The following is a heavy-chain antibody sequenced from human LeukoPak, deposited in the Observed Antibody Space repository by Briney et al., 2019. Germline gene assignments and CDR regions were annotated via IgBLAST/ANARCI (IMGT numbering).Heavy chain of an antibody. V-gene: IGHV4-34*01. CDR2: INHSGST. J-gene: IGHJ5*02. D-gene: IGHD3-3*01. Sequence: SETLSLTCAVYGGSFSGYYWSWIRQPPGKGLEWIGEINHSGSTNYNPSLKSRVTISVDTSKNQFSLKLSSVTAADTAVYYCARGPNLRFLEWLSSGNWYDPWGQGTLVTVSS. CDR3: ARGPNLRFLEWLSSGNWYDP. CDR1: GGSFSGYY.